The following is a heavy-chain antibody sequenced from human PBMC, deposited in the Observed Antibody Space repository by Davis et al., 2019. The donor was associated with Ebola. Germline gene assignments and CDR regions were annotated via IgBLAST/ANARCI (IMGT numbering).Heavy chain of an antibody. V-gene: IGHV3-9*01. J-gene: IGHJ4*02. CDR3: ARPGGDYGDYRGGFDY. Sequence: SLKISCAASGFTFDDYAMHWVRQAPGKGLEWVSGISWNSGSIGYADSVKGRFTISRDNAKNSLYLQMNSLRAEDTALYYCARPGGDYGDYRGGFDYWGQGTLVTVSS. CDR2: ISWNSGSI. CDR1: GFTFDDYA. D-gene: IGHD4-17*01.